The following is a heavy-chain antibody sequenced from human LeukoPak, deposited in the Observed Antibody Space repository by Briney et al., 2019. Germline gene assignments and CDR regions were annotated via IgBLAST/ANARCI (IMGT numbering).Heavy chain of an antibody. CDR1: GFTVSSNY. Sequence: PGGSLRLSCAASGFTVSSNYMSWVRQAQGQGLEWVSAIVGSDGATFYADSVKGRFTISRDNSKSTVFLQMKGLRAEDTAVYYCAKARLSTGWAYNDYWGPGTLVTVSS. V-gene: IGHV3-23*01. CDR3: AKARLSTGWAYNDY. J-gene: IGHJ4*02. CDR2: IVGSDGAT. D-gene: IGHD6-19*01.